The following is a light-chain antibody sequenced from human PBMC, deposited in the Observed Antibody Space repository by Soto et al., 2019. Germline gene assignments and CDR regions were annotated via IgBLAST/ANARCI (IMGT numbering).Light chain of an antibody. V-gene: IGLV2-8*01. CDR3: SSYAGSNNLV. CDR1: SGVVGGYNY. J-gene: IGLJ3*02. Sequence: QYVLTQPPSASGSPGQSVTISCTGTSGVVGGYNYVSWYQQHPGKAPKLMIYEVTKRPSGVPDRFSGSKSGNTASLTVSGLQAEDEADYYCSSYAGSNNLVFGGGTKLTAL. CDR2: EVT.